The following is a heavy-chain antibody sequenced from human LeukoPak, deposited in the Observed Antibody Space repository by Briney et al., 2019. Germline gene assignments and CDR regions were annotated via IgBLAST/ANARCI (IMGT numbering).Heavy chain of an antibody. CDR3: ILGGKLDY. CDR2: VYSTGST. V-gene: IGHV4-4*07. D-gene: IGHD3-10*01. Sequence: SETLSLTCAVSGDSMSTYYWSCIRQPAGKGLEWIGHVYSTGSTIYYPSLKSRVTISIDTSKNDFSLRLKSGTAADTAMYYCILGGKLDYSGQGILVTVSS. J-gene: IGHJ4*02. CDR1: GDSMSTYY.